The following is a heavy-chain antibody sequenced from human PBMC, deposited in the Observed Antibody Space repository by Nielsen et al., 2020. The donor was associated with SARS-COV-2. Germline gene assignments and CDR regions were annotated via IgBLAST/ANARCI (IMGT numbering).Heavy chain of an antibody. Sequence: SETLSLTCTVSGGSISSYYWSWIRQPPGKGLEWIGYIYYSGSTNYNPSLKSRVTISVDTSKNQFSLKLSSVTAADTAVYYCASPRGYDFWSGSHYFDYWGQGTLVTVSS. D-gene: IGHD3-3*01. J-gene: IGHJ4*02. CDR3: ASPRGYDFWSGSHYFDY. CDR2: IYYSGST. CDR1: GGSISSYY. V-gene: IGHV4-59*12.